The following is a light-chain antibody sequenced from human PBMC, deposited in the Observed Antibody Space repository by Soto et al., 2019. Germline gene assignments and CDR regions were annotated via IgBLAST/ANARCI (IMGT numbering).Light chain of an antibody. CDR2: GAS. CDR3: QQYGSLPPT. Sequence: EIVLTQSPGTLSLSPGERATLSCRASHSVSSRYLAWYQQKPGQAPRLLMYGASSRATGIPDRFSGSGSGTDFTLTISRLEAEDFAVYHCQQYGSLPPTFGGGTKVEIK. V-gene: IGKV3-20*01. J-gene: IGKJ4*01. CDR1: HSVSSRY.